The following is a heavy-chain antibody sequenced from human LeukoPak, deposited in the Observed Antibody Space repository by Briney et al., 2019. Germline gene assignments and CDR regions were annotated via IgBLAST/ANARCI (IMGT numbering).Heavy chain of an antibody. CDR2: ISAYNGNT. CDR1: GYTFTGYY. D-gene: IGHD3-22*01. CDR3: VVTMIVVVTPSDAFDI. V-gene: IGHV1-18*04. Sequence: ASVKVSCTASGYTFTGYYMHWVRQAPGQGLEWMGWISAYNGNTNYAQKLQGRVTMTTDTSTSTAYMELRSLRSDDTAVYYCVVTMIVVVTPSDAFDIWGQGTMVTVSS. J-gene: IGHJ3*02.